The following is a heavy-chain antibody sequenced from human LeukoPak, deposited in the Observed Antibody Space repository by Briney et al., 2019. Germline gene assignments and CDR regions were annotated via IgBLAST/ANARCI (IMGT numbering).Heavy chain of an antibody. CDR2: IYYSGST. CDR1: GGSISSSSYY. Sequence: SETLSLTCTVSGGSISSSSYYWGWLRQPPGKGLEWIGSIYYSGSTYYNPSLKSRVTISVDTSKNQFSLKLSSVTAADTAVYYCARQPVRGITIDYWGQGTLVTVSS. V-gene: IGHV4-39*01. D-gene: IGHD3-10*01. CDR3: ARQPVRGITIDY. J-gene: IGHJ4*02.